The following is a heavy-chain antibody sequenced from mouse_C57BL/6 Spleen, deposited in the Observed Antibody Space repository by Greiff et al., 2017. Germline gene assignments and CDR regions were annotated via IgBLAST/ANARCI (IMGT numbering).Heavy chain of an antibody. CDR3: ARVTTVVATGGFDY. CDR1: GYTFTSYW. D-gene: IGHD1-1*01. CDR2: LDPSDSYT. V-gene: IGHV1-69*01. J-gene: IGHJ2*01. Sequence: QVQLQQPGAELVMPGASVKLSCKASGYTFTSYWMHWVKQRPGQGLEWIGELDPSDSYTNYNQKFKGKSTLTVDKSSSTAYMQLSSLTSEDSAVYYCARVTTVVATGGFDYWGQGTTLTVSS.